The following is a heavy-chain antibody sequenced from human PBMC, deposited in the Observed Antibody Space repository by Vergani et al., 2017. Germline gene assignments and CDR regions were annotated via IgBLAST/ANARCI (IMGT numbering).Heavy chain of an antibody. CDR2: INHSGIT. J-gene: IGHJ6*03. D-gene: IGHD6-6*01. V-gene: IGHV4-34*01. CDR1: GGSFSGYY. Sequence: QVHLQQWGAGLLKPSETLSLTCAVYGGSFSGYYWSWIRQPPGMGLEWIGEINHSGITNYNPSLKSRVTISVDTSKNQFSLKLSSVTAADTAVYYCASQPHRIAARAPYYYYMDVWGKGTTVTVSS. CDR3: ASQPHRIAARAPYYYYMDV.